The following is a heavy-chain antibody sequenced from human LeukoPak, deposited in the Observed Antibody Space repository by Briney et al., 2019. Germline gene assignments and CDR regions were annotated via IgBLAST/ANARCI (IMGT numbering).Heavy chain of an antibody. CDR1: GFTFSSYS. CDR2: ISSSSSYI. V-gene: IGHV3-21*01. CDR3: ARDPLQWELLGWFDP. Sequence: PGGSLRLSCAASGFTFSSYSMNWVRQAPGKGLEWVSSISSSSSYIYYADSVKGRFTISRDNAKNSLYLQMNSLRAEDTAVYYCARDPLQWELLGWFDPWGQGTLVTVSS. J-gene: IGHJ5*02. D-gene: IGHD1-26*01.